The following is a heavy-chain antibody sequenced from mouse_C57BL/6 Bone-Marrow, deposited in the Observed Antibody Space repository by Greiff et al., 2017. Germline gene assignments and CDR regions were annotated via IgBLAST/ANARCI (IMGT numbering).Heavy chain of an antibody. CDR2: IDPETGGT. D-gene: IGHD1-1*01. Sequence: QVQLTQSGAELVRPGASVTLSCKASGYTFTDYEMHWVKQTPVHGLEWIGAIDPETGGTAYNQKFKGKAILTADKSSSTAYMELRSLTSEDSAVYYCTRWDYGSPFNDGGQGTTLTVSA. V-gene: IGHV1-15*01. J-gene: IGHJ2*01. CDR1: GYTFTDYE. CDR3: TRWDYGSPFND.